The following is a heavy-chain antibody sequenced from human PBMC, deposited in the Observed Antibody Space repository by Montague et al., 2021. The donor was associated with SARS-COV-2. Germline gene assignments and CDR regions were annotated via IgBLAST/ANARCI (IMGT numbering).Heavy chain of an antibody. CDR1: GGSFSGYY. Sequence: SETLSLTCAVYGGSFSGYYWSWIRQPPGKGLERIGDINHSGSTNYNPSLKSRVRISVDTSKNQFSLKLSHVTAADTAVYYCARAIVDVTMMVVVMTGVEHYFDFWGQGTLVTVSS. D-gene: IGHD3-22*01. J-gene: IGHJ4*02. CDR2: INHSGST. V-gene: IGHV4-34*01. CDR3: ARAIVDVTMMVVVMTGVEHYFDF.